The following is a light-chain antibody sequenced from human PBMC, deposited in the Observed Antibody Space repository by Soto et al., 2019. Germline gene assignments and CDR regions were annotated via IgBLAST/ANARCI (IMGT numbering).Light chain of an antibody. CDR2: GVS. Sequence: EIVMTQSPATLSVSPGERATLSCRASQSVSSNLAWYQQKPGQAPRLLIYGVSTRATGIPARFSGSGSGTEFTLTISSLQSEDFAVYYCQQYINWPETFGQGTKLEIK. V-gene: IGKV3-15*01. J-gene: IGKJ2*01. CDR1: QSVSSN. CDR3: QQYINWPET.